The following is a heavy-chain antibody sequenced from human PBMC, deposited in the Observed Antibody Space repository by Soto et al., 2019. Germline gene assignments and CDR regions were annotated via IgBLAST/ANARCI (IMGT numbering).Heavy chain of an antibody. J-gene: IGHJ4*02. D-gene: IGHD6-19*01. CDR1: GFNFKKSA. CDR2: ISCCGGST. Sequence: EVHLLESGGGVVQPGGSLRLSCEASGFNFKKSAMAWVRQAPGEGLEWVSGISCCGGSTSYADSVKGRFSVARDDSKNTLSLQLNSLRVEDTARYYCVKADGEQWLIPHLDNWGQGTLVTVS. V-gene: IGHV3-23*01. CDR3: VKADGEQWLIPHLDN.